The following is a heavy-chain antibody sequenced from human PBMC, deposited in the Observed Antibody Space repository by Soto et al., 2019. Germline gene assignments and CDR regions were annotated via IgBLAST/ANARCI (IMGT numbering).Heavy chain of an antibody. J-gene: IGHJ6*02. CDR2: ISYDGSNK. CDR1: GFTFSSYA. CDR3: ARGLVVPAAMAGYYYYGMDV. Sequence: QVQLVESGVGVVQPGRSLRLSCAASGFTFSSYAMHWVRPAPGKGLEWVAVISYDGSNKYYADSVKGRFTISRDNSKNTLYLQMNSLRAEDTAVYYCARGLVVPAAMAGYYYYGMDVWGQGTTVTVSS. D-gene: IGHD2-2*01. V-gene: IGHV3-30-3*01.